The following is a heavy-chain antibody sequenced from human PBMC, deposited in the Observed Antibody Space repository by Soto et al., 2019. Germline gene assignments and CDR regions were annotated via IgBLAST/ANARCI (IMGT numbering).Heavy chain of an antibody. J-gene: IGHJ4*02. CDR1: GFPFSSYI. V-gene: IGHV3-48*02. Sequence: PGGSLILSCAASGFPFSSYIMNWVRPAPGKGLEWVSFINSGSSSMNYADSVKGRFTVSRDNAKNSLYLQMNSLRDEDTAVYYCARQGYSSGWLPIDYWGQGTLVNVSS. CDR2: INSGSSSM. D-gene: IGHD6-19*01. CDR3: ARQGYSSGWLPIDY.